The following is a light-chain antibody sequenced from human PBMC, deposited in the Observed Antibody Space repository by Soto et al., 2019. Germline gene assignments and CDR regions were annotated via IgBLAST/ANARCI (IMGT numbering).Light chain of an antibody. CDR2: YIS. CDR1: QSAGNF. Sequence: EIVITQAPATLSVSPGETASLSCRASQSAGNFLAWYQQKPGQAPRLLIYYISTRATGIPARFSGSGSGTEFTLTINSLQSEDSAVYYCQQHNQWPITFGQGTRLEIK. J-gene: IGKJ5*01. V-gene: IGKV3D-15*01. CDR3: QQHNQWPIT.